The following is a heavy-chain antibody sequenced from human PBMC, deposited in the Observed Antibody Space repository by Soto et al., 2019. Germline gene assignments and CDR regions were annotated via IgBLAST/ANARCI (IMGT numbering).Heavy chain of an antibody. V-gene: IGHV3-23*01. CDR1: GFIFSSYA. CDR3: AKDPGSGYQYYFDY. D-gene: IGHD3-3*01. Sequence: GGSLRLSCAASGFIFSSYAMSWVRQAPGKGLEWVSAISGSGGSTYYADSVKGRFTISRDNSNNTLYLQMNSLRAEDTAVYYCAKDPGSGYQYYFDYWGQGTLVTVSS. CDR2: ISGSGGST. J-gene: IGHJ4*02.